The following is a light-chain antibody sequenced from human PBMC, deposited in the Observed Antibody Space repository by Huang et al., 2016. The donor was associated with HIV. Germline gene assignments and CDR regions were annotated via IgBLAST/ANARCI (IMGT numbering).Light chain of an antibody. CDR3: HQYGDSRGT. CDR1: QNINNNF. V-gene: IGKV3-20*01. CDR2: GAS. J-gene: IGKJ1*01. Sequence: DIVLTQSPGTLSLSPGDRATLSWRARQNINNNFLAWYQQKPGQAPRLLIYGASSMATGVPDRFSGSGSGTDFTLTISRLEPEDFAVYYCHQYGDSRGTFGQGTKVEIK.